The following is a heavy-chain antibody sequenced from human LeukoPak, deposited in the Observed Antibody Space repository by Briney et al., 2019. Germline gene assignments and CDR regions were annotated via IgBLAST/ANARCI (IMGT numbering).Heavy chain of an antibody. D-gene: IGHD4-17*01. J-gene: IGHJ4*02. V-gene: IGHV3-74*01. Sequence: GGSLRLSCAASGFSFTNYWMHWVSQAPGKGLVWVSRINNDGSGTVYADSVKGRFTISRDNTKNTTYLQMNSLTAEDAAVYYCAKARSGDYDYWGQGTLVTVSS. CDR3: AKARSGDYDY. CDR2: INNDGSGT. CDR1: GFSFTNYW.